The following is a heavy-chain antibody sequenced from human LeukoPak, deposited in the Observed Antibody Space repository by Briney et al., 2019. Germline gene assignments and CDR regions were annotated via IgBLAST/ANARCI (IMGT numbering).Heavy chain of an antibody. CDR2: IYDSGST. Sequence: PSETLSLTCTVSGGSIRSSYYYWGWIRQPPGKGLEWIGSIYDSGSTYYNPSLKSRVTISVDTSKNQFSLKLNSVTAADTAVYYCARVGDYDSSGATPFDYWGQGTLVTVSS. CDR1: GGSIRSSYYY. V-gene: IGHV4-39*01. D-gene: IGHD3-22*01. J-gene: IGHJ4*02. CDR3: ARVGDYDSSGATPFDY.